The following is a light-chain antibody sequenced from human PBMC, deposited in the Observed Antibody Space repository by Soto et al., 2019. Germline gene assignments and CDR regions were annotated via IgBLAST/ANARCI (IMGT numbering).Light chain of an antibody. Sequence: QSALTQPPSASGSPGQSVTISCTGTSSDVGGYNYVSWYQQHPGKAPKLILYEISERPSGVPDRFSGSKSGNTASLTVSGLQAEDEADYSFSSYAGNNNCVFGTGTKLTVL. CDR1: SSDVGGYNY. J-gene: IGLJ1*01. V-gene: IGLV2-8*01. CDR2: EIS. CDR3: SSYAGNNNCV.